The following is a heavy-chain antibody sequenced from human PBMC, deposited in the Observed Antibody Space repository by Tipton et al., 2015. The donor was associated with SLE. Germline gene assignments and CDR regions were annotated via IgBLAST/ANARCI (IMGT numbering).Heavy chain of an antibody. Sequence: TLSLTCAVYGGSFSGYYWGWIRQSPGKGLEWIGEINHSGSTNYNPSLKSRVTISVDTSKKQFSLKVSSVTAADTAVYYCARAQRLVRWFDPWGQGTLVTVSS. D-gene: IGHD6-13*01. CDR1: GGSFSGYY. J-gene: IGHJ5*02. V-gene: IGHV4-34*01. CDR2: INHSGST. CDR3: ARAQRLVRWFDP.